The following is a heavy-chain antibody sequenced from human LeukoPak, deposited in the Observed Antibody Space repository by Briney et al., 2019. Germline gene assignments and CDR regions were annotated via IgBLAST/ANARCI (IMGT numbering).Heavy chain of an antibody. D-gene: IGHD3-10*01. CDR3: TTDRILLWFGELPHHRGWFDP. Sequence: GGSLRLSCAVSGFIFDDYAMHWVRQVPGKGLEWVSGISWNSGSTDYADSVKGRFTISRDNAKNSLYLQMNSLKTEDTAVYYCTTDRILLWFGELPHHRGWFDPWGQGTLVTVSS. J-gene: IGHJ5*02. CDR1: GFIFDDYA. CDR2: ISWNSGST. V-gene: IGHV3-9*01.